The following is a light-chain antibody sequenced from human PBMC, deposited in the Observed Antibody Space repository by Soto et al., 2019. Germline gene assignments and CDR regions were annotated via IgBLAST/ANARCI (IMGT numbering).Light chain of an antibody. CDR3: QQYDNSWT. CDR2: DAS. J-gene: IGKJ1*01. V-gene: IGKV1-5*01. CDR1: QSLKNG. Sequence: DIKMTLSRSRMSASLAEGLAIACRASQSLKNGLAWYQQKPGKAPHLLIYDASSLQGGPQSRFSGSASGTEFTLTITSLQPDDFATYYRQQYDNSWTFGQGTKVDIK.